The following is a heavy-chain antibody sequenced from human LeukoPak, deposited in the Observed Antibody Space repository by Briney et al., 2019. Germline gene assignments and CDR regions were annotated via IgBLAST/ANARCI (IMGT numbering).Heavy chain of an antibody. J-gene: IGHJ5*02. Sequence: ASVKVSCKAVGYTFTSYYMHWVRQAPGQGLEWMGIMNPSGGDTDYAQNFQGRVTMTWDTSTSTGYMELSSLRSEDTAVYYCARGPGGCSGGSCHNWFDPWGQGTLVTVSS. CDR3: ARGPGGCSGGSCHNWFDP. V-gene: IGHV1-46*01. CDR1: GYTFTSYY. D-gene: IGHD2-15*01. CDR2: MNPSGGDT.